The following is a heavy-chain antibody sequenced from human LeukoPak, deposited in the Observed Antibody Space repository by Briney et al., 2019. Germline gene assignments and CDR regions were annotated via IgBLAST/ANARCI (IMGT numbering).Heavy chain of an antibody. CDR3: AKNHDSNTYHTDDAFDV. J-gene: IGHJ3*01. D-gene: IGHD2/OR15-2a*01. CDR2: ISSSSSTI. Sequence: QPGGSLRLSCAASGFTFSSYEMNWVRQAPGKGLEWVSYISSSSSTIYYADSVKGRFTISRDNAKNSLYLQMNSLRAEDTAVYYCAKNHDSNTYHTDDAFDVWGQGTMVTVSS. V-gene: IGHV3-48*03. CDR1: GFTFSSYE.